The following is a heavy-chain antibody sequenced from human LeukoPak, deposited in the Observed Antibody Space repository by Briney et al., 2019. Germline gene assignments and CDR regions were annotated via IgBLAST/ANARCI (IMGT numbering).Heavy chain of an antibody. Sequence: GGSLRLSCATSGLRFSDHHMDWVRQAPGKGLEWVSAISGSGGSTYYADSVKGRFTISRDNSKNTLYLQMNSLRAEDTAVYYCAKQGRGLAAAYFDFWGQGTLVTVSS. D-gene: IGHD6-13*01. J-gene: IGHJ4*02. CDR2: ISGSGGST. V-gene: IGHV3-23*01. CDR1: GLRFSDHH. CDR3: AKQGRGLAAAYFDF.